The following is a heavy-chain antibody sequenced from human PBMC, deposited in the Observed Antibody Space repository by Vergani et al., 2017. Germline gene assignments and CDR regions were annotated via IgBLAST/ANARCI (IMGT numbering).Heavy chain of an antibody. CDR3: ARSRIYYGAGSPDY. V-gene: IGHV4-39*07. CDR1: GGSITSSSYY. J-gene: IGHJ4*02. D-gene: IGHD3-10*01. CDR2: ISYSGTT. Sequence: QVQLQESGPGLVKPSETLSLTCTVSGGSITSSSYYWGWIRQPPGKGLEWIGSISYSGTTYSNPSLKSRLTMSVDTSRNQFSLYLTSVTAADTAVYYCARSRIYYGAGSPDYWGQGTLVTVSS.